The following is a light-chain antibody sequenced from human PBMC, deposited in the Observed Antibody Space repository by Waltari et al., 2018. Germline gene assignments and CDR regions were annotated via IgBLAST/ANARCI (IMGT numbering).Light chain of an antibody. CDR3: QHYNSYSPIT. Sequence: DIQMTQSPSTLSASIGVRVTITCRASQSISGWLAWYQQKPGKAPKLLIFKASNLQSGVPSRFSGSGSGTDFTLTISSLQPDDFATYYCQHYNSYSPITFGQGTRLEIK. V-gene: IGKV1-5*03. CDR1: QSISGW. J-gene: IGKJ5*01. CDR2: KAS.